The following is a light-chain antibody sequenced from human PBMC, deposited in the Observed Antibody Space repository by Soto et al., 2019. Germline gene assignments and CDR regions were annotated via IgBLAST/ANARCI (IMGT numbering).Light chain of an antibody. CDR2: GSS. J-gene: IGKJ4*01. V-gene: IGKV3-20*01. CDR1: QRVRSRY. Sequence: EIVVTQYPGTLSLSPGARATLSCRASQRVRSRYLAWYQHKHGQAPRLLIYGSSSRATGIPDRFSGGGSGTDFTLTISRLEPEDFAVYYCQQYDSSPLTFGGGTKVEIK. CDR3: QQYDSSPLT.